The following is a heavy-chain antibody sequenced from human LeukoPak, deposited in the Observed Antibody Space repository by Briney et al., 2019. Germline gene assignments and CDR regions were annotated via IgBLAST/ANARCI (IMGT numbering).Heavy chain of an antibody. CDR2: ISGSGGST. V-gene: IGHV3-23*01. CDR3: ARVLEWPPYYFDY. J-gene: IGHJ4*02. Sequence: PGGSLRLSCAASGFTFSSYAMSWVRQAPGKGLEWVSAISGSGGSTYYADSVKGRFTISRDNSKNTLYLQMNSLRAEDTAVYYCARVLEWPPYYFDYWGQGTLVTVSS. CDR1: GFTFSSYA. D-gene: IGHD3-3*01.